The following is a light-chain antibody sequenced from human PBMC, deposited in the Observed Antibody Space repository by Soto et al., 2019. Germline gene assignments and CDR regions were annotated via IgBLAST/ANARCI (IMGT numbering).Light chain of an antibody. Sequence: DIQMTQSPSSLSASVGDRVAITCRASHNINTYLNWYQQRPGKAPRLLIYAASNVQGGVPSRFSGSGSGTDFTLTISSLQPEDFATYYCLQKYFYPFTFGPGTKVDIK. J-gene: IGKJ3*01. CDR2: AAS. CDR3: LQKYFYPFT. CDR1: HNINTY. V-gene: IGKV1-39*01.